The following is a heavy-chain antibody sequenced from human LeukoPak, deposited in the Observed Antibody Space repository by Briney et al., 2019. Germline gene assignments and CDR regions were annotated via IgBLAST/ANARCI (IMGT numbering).Heavy chain of an antibody. V-gene: IGHV3-30*02. J-gene: IGHJ4*02. Sequence: GGSLRLSCAASGLTFSSYGMHWVRQAPGKGLEWVAFIRYDGSNKYYADSVKGRFTISRDNSKNTLYLQMNSLRAEDTAVYYCAKESPHDYGDYSHWGQGTLVTVSS. CDR2: IRYDGSNK. CDR3: AKESPHDYGDYSH. CDR1: GLTFSSYG. D-gene: IGHD4-17*01.